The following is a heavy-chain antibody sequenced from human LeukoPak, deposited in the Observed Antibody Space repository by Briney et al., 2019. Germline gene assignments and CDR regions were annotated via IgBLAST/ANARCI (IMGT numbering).Heavy chain of an antibody. CDR3: AKSYYYDSSGYLTLHYYYYYYMDV. V-gene: IGHV3-74*01. J-gene: IGHJ6*03. D-gene: IGHD3-22*01. CDR2: INSDGSST. Sequence: GGSLRFSCAASGFAFSSYWMHWVRQAPGKGLVWVSRINSDGSSTSYADSVKGRFTISRDNAKNTLYLQMNSLRAEDTAVYYCAKSYYYDSSGYLTLHYYYYYYMDVWGKGTTVTVSS. CDR1: GFAFSSYW.